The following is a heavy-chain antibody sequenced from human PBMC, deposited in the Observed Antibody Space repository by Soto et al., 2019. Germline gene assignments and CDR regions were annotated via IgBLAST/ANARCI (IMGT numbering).Heavy chain of an antibody. J-gene: IGHJ4*02. CDR1: GGSISSGGYY. Sequence: SETLSLTCTVSGGSISSGGYYWNWIRQHPGKGLEWIGYIYYTGNTYYNPSLKSRLTMSVDTSENQFSLKLSSVTAADTAVYYCARGAEYYDLFTGYYYRGAVYYIDYPGQGTPVPVSS. CDR3: ARGAEYYDLFTGYYYRGAVYYIDY. CDR2: IYYTGNT. D-gene: IGHD3-9*01. V-gene: IGHV4-31*03.